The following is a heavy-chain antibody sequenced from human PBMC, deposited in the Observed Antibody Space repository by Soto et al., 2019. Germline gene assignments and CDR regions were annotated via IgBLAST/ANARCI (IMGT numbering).Heavy chain of an antibody. CDR3: SRDRSWRTGYYSGIDG. J-gene: IGHJ6*02. CDR1: GFTFSSYA. V-gene: IGHV3-33*01. D-gene: IGHD1-1*01. CDR2: MWYDRSHT. Sequence: QAHLVESGGGVVQPGGSLRLSCAASGFTFSSYAMHWVRQAPGKGLEWVALMWYDRSHTYYAESVKGRFNISRDESKNMLFLHMSGLRAEDTAVYYCSRDRSWRTGYYSGIDGWGQGTTVTVS.